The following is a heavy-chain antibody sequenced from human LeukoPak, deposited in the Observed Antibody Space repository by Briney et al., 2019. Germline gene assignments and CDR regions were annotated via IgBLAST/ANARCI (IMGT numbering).Heavy chain of an antibody. J-gene: IGHJ4*02. V-gene: IGHV3-21*01. CDR3: ARDVSGSYHYFDY. CDR2: ISSRSSYI. CDR1: GFTFSSYN. Sequence: GGSLRLSCAASGFTFSSYNMKWVRQAPGKGLEWVSSISSRSSYIFYADSVKGRFTISRDNAKKSLYLQMNSLRAEDTAVYYCARDVSGSYHYFDYWGQGTLVTVSS. D-gene: IGHD1-26*01.